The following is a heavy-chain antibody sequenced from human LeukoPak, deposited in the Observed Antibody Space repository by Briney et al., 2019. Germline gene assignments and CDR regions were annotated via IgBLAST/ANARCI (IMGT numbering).Heavy chain of an antibody. CDR1: GGSISTSNYY. CDR3: ARLKKTGRYYYYMDV. Sequence: SETLSLTRTVSGGSISTSNYYWGWIRQPPGKGLEWIGNIFYSGSTYYNPSLKSRVTISVDTSKNQFSLKLSSVTAADTAVYYCARLKKTGRYYYYMDVWGKGTTVTISS. J-gene: IGHJ6*03. V-gene: IGHV4-39*01. CDR2: IFYSGST.